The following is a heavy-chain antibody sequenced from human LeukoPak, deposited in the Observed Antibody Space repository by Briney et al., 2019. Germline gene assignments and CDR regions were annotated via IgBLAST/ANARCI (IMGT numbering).Heavy chain of an antibody. V-gene: IGHV4-59*01. Sequence: SETLSLTCTVSGGSISTYYWSWIRQPPGKGLEWIGYIYYSGSTNYNPSLKSRVTISIDTSKNQFSLNLSSVTAADTAVYYCARSERYSSGWYFYFDYWGQGALVTVSS. CDR2: IYYSGST. CDR1: GGSISTYY. J-gene: IGHJ4*02. D-gene: IGHD6-19*01. CDR3: ARSERYSSGWYFYFDY.